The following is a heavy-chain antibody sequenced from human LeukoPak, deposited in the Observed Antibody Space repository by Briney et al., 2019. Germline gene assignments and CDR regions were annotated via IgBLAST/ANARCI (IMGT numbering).Heavy chain of an antibody. CDR1: GGSISSGDYY. Sequence: SETLSLTCTVSGGSISSGDYYWSWIRQPPGKGLEWIGYICYSGSTYYNPSLKSRVTISVDASKNQFSLKLSSVTAADTAVYYCARDSLEWYSFDYWGQGTLVTVSS. V-gene: IGHV4-30-4*08. CDR2: ICYSGST. J-gene: IGHJ4*02. D-gene: IGHD3-3*01. CDR3: ARDSLEWYSFDY.